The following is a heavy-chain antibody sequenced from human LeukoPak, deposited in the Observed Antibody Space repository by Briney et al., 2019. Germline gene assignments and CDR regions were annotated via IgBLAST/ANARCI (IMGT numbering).Heavy chain of an antibody. CDR3: ATYGSGSYRFDP. D-gene: IGHD3-10*01. CDR2: IHHSGSS. CDR1: GGSISSGNYY. V-gene: IGHV4-31*03. Sequence: PSETLSLTCTVSGGSISSGNYYWSWIRQHPGKGLEWIGYIHHSGSSYYNPSLKSRVIISVDTSKNQFSLKLNSVTAADTAVYYCATYGSGSYRFDPWGQGTLVTVSS. J-gene: IGHJ5*02.